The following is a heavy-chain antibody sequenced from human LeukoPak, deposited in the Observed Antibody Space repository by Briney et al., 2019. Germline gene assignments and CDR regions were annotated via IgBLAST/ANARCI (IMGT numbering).Heavy chain of an antibody. D-gene: IGHD4-17*01. Sequence: ASVKVSCKASGGTFSSYAISWVRQAPGQGLEWMGRIIPIFGTANYAQTFQGRVTITTDESTSTAYMELSSLRSEDTAVYYCARNGEDELPIDYWGQGTLVTVSS. CDR3: ARNGEDELPIDY. CDR1: GGTFSSYA. J-gene: IGHJ4*02. V-gene: IGHV1-69*05. CDR2: IIPIFGTA.